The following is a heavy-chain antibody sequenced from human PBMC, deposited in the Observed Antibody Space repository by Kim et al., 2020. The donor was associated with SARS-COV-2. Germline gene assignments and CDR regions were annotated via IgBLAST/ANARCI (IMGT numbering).Heavy chain of an antibody. D-gene: IGHD3-22*01. J-gene: IGHJ4*02. Sequence: ATVKGRFTISRDDSKNTLYLQMNSLKTEDTAVYYCTTDWYYYDSSGEFDYWGQGTLVTVSS. CDR3: TTDWYYYDSSGEFDY. V-gene: IGHV3-15*01.